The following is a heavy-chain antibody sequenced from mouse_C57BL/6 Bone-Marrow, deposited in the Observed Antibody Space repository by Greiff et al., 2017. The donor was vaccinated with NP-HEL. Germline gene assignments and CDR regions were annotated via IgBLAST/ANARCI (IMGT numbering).Heavy chain of an antibody. CDR1: GFTFSSYG. V-gene: IGHV5-6*01. CDR3: ARQGSYGY. D-gene: IGHD1-1*02. Sequence: EVMLVESGGDLVKPGGSLKLSCAASGFTFSSYGMSWVRQTPDKRLEWVATISSGGSYTYYPDSVKGRFTISRDNAKNTLYLQMSSLKSEDTAMYYCARQGSYGYWGQGTTLTVSS. CDR2: ISSGGSYT. J-gene: IGHJ2*01.